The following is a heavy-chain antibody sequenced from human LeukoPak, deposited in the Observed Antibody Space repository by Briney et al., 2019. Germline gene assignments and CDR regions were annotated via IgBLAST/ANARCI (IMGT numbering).Heavy chain of an antibody. Sequence: GGSLRLSCAASGFMFDEYGMTWVRQVPGKGLEWVSGINWNGANTGYGDSVKGRFTVSRDNAKNSLHLHMRSLRAEDTALYYCARVQYDTSGFYSAFDIWGQGTMVIVSS. J-gene: IGHJ3*02. V-gene: IGHV3-20*04. D-gene: IGHD3-22*01. CDR3: ARVQYDTSGFYSAFDI. CDR1: GFMFDEYG. CDR2: INWNGANT.